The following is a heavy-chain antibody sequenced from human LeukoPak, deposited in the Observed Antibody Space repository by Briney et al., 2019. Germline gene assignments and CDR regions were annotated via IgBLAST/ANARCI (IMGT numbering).Heavy chain of an antibody. V-gene: IGHV3-30*02. D-gene: IGHD3-9*01. CDR2: IQFDGNNE. Sequence: PGGSLRLSCAASGFTFSKYGMYWVRQAPGKGLEWVAYIQFDGNNEYYTDSVKGRFTISRDNSKNTLYLQMNSLRAEDTAVYYCARGRYFDWLVYWYFDLWGRGTLVTVSS. CDR3: ARGRYFDWLVYWYFDL. J-gene: IGHJ2*01. CDR1: GFTFSKYG.